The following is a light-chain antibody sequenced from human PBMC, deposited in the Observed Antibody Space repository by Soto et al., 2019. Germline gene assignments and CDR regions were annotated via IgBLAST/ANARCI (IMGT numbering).Light chain of an antibody. V-gene: IGKV3-15*01. CDR3: QQYINWPVT. Sequence: EIVMTQSPATLSVSPGERATLSCRASQSVSSNLAWYQQKPGQAPRLLIYGASTRATGIPARFSGSGSGTEFTLTISSLQSEDFAVYYCQQYINWPVTFGQGTKVES. CDR2: GAS. J-gene: IGKJ1*01. CDR1: QSVSSN.